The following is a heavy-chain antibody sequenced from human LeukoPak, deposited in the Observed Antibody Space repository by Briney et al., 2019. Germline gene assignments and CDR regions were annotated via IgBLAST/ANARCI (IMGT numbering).Heavy chain of an antibody. CDR3: ARDRYTRAFDI. D-gene: IGHD3-16*02. V-gene: IGHV3-23*01. CDR1: GFTFSNYG. J-gene: IGHJ3*02. CDR2: ISGSGDST. Sequence: GGSLRLSCVASGFTFSNYGMSWVRQAPEKGLEWVSAISGSGDSTYYADSVEGRFTISRDNSKNTLYLQMNSLRDEDTAVYYCARDRYTRAFDIWGQGTMVTVSS.